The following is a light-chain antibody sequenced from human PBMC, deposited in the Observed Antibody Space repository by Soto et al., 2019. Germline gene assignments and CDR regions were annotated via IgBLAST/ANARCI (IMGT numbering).Light chain of an antibody. V-gene: IGKV3-11*01. J-gene: IGKJ1*01. CDR2: DAS. Sequence: EIVLTQSPATLSLSPGERATLSCRASQSVSSYLAWYQQNPGQAPRLLIYDASNRATGIPARFSGSGSGTDFTLTISSLEPEDFAVYYCQQGSNWPTFGQGTKVDI. CDR1: QSVSSY. CDR3: QQGSNWPT.